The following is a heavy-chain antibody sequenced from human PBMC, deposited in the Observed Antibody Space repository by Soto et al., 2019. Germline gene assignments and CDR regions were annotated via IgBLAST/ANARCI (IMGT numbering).Heavy chain of an antibody. CDR1: GYTFTSYA. CDR2: INAGNGNT. J-gene: IGHJ4*02. V-gene: IGHV1-3*01. CDR3: ARSIVVVTAADY. Sequence: ASVKVSCKASGYTFTSYAMHWVGQAPGQRLEWMGWINAGNGNTKYSQKFQGRGTITRDTSASTAYMELSSLRSEDTAVCYCARSIVVVTAADYWGQGTLVTVSS. D-gene: IGHD2-21*02.